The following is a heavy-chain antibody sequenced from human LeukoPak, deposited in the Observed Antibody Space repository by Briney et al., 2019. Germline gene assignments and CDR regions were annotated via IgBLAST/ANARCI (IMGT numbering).Heavy chain of an antibody. J-gene: IGHJ4*02. CDR2: IYYSGST. CDR3: ARLGVVVAATQIDH. CDR1: GGSISSSGYN. V-gene: IGHV4-39*01. D-gene: IGHD2-15*01. Sequence: SETLSLTCTVSGGSISSSGYNWGWIRQPPGKGLEWIGSIYYSGSTYYSPSLKSRVTISVDTSKNQFSLKLNSVTAADTAVYYCARLGVVVAATQIDHWGQGTLVTVSS.